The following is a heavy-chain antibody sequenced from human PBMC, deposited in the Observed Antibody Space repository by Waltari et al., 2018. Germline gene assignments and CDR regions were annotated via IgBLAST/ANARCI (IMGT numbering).Heavy chain of an antibody. J-gene: IGHJ3*02. Sequence: QVQLVQSGAEVKKPGSSVKVSCKASGGTFSSYAISWVRQAPGQGLEWMGGIIPIFGTANYAQKFQGRVTITADESTSTAYMELSSLRSEDTAVYYCARGYSGYAFTSDAFDIWGQGTMVTVSS. D-gene: IGHD5-12*01. CDR2: IIPIFGTA. CDR1: GGTFSSYA. CDR3: ARGYSGYAFTSDAFDI. V-gene: IGHV1-69*01.